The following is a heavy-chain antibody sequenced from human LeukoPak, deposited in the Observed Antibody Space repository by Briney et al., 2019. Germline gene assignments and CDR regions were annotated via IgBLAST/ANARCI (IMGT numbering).Heavy chain of an antibody. CDR3: ARHKTSSDTEGLDAFDI. V-gene: IGHV5-10-1*01. CDR1: GYSFTSYW. Sequence: GESLKISCTGSGYSFTSYWISWVRQMPGKGLEWMGRIDPSDSYINYSPSFQGHVTISVEKSITTAYLQWSGLKASDTAMYYCARHKTSSDTEGLDAFDIWGQGTMVTVSS. J-gene: IGHJ3*02. D-gene: IGHD2-8*02. CDR2: IDPSDSYI.